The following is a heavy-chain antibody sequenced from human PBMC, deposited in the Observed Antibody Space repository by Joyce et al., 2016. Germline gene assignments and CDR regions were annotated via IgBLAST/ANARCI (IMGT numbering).Heavy chain of an antibody. CDR1: GDSISSGGYH. CDR3: ARGPYELMYHNYYMDV. Sequence: QVKLQESGPGLVKPSQTVSLTCSVSGDSISSGGYHWNWVRQRPGRGPEWSGFTYYSGKTDYNPALKSRAAISVDLSKNRCSQRLSSVNAADTAVYHCARGPYELMYHNYYMDVWGKGTTVTVSS. CDR2: TYYSGKT. J-gene: IGHJ6*03. D-gene: IGHD2-8*01. V-gene: IGHV4-31*03.